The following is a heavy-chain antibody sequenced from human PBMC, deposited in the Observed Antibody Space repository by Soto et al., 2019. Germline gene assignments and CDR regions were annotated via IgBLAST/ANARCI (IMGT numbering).Heavy chain of an antibody. Sequence: SVSNAWMNWVRQAPGKGLAWVGRIKSKTDGGTTDYAAPVKGRFTISRDDSKNTLYLQMNSLKTEDTAVYYCTTAPTYLDWYFDLWGRGTLVTVSS. CDR2: IKSKTDGGTT. D-gene: IGHD3-16*01. V-gene: IGHV3-15*07. CDR1: SVSNAW. J-gene: IGHJ2*01. CDR3: TTAPTYLDWYFDL.